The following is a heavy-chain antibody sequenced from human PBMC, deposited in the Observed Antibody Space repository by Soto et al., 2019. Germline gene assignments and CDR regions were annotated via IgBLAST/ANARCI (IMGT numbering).Heavy chain of an antibody. CDR3: ARSWAVAGSYDY. V-gene: IGHV3-66*01. CDR1: GFTVSSNY. J-gene: IGHJ4*02. CDR2: ICSGDST. D-gene: IGHD6-19*01. Sequence: EVQLVESGGGLVQPGGSLRLSCAASGFTVSSNYMNWVRQGPGKGLEWVSIICSGDSTYYADSVKGRFTISRDNSKNTLYLQMNSLRAEDTAVYYCARSWAVAGSYDYWGQGTLVTVSS.